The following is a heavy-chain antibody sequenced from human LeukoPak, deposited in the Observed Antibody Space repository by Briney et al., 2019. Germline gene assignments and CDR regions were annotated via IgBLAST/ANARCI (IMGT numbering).Heavy chain of an antibody. Sequence: GGSLRLSCAASGFTFSSYWMSWVRQAPGKGLEWVANIKQDGSEKYYVDSVKGRFTISRDNAKNSLYLQMNSLRAEDTAVYYCARDHDHGDLHFDYWGQGTLVTVSS. D-gene: IGHD4-17*01. J-gene: IGHJ4*02. CDR2: IKQDGSEK. V-gene: IGHV3-7*01. CDR3: ARDHDHGDLHFDY. CDR1: GFTFSSYW.